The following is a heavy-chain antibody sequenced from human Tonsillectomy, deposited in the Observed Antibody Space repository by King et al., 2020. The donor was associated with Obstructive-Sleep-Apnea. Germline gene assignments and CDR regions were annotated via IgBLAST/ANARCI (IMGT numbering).Heavy chain of an antibody. Sequence: LQLQESGPGLVKPSETLSVTCTVSGVSISDYYWSWIRQPPGKGLEWVGYMYYSGNTNFNPSLKTRVTISADTSNIQFSLRLSFVTAADTAVYYCARHRGVEDYGGYGDYFDYWGQGTLVIVSS. J-gene: IGHJ4*02. CDR1: GVSISDYY. V-gene: IGHV4-59*08. D-gene: IGHD5-12*01. CDR3: ARHRGVEDYGGYGDYFDY. CDR2: MYYSGNT.